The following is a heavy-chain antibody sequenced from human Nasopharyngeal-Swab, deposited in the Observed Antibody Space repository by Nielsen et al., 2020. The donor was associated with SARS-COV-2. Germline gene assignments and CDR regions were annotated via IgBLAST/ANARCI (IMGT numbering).Heavy chain of an antibody. V-gene: IGHV1-3*01. D-gene: IGHD3-10*01. Sequence: ASVKVSCKASGYTFTSYAMHRVRQAPGQRLEWMGWINAGNGNTKYSQKFQGRVTITRDTSASTAYMELSSLRSEDTAVYYCARATKTYYYGSGSYYNYGMDVWGQGTTVTVSS. CDR3: ARATKTYYYGSGSYYNYGMDV. CDR2: INAGNGNT. CDR1: GYTFTSYA. J-gene: IGHJ6*02.